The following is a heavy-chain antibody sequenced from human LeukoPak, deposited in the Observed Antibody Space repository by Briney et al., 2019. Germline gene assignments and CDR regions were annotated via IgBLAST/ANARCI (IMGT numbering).Heavy chain of an antibody. CDR3: AREFLTGWDL. J-gene: IGHJ5*02. CDR1: GYTFINFG. Sequence: GASVKVSCKASGYTFINFGVTWVRQAPGQGLEWMGWISTYNGNTNYAQKFPGRVTMTTDTSTNTAYMELRTLRSDDTAVYYCAREFLTGWDLWGQGTLVTVSS. D-gene: IGHD3-9*01. CDR2: ISTYNGNT. V-gene: IGHV1-18*01.